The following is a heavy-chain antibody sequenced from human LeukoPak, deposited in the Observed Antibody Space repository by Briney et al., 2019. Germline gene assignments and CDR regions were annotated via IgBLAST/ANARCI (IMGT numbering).Heavy chain of an antibody. CDR3: ARAQMGYDLRHAFNI. J-gene: IGHJ3*02. CDR2: IYSSGST. D-gene: IGHD3-3*01. CDR1: GGFISSYY. V-gene: IGHV4-59*01. Sequence: SETLSLTCTVSGGFISSYYWTWIRQPPGKGLEWIGYIYSSGSTSYSPSLKSRVTISVDTSKNQFSLKLSSVTAADTAVYYCARAQMGYDLRHAFNIWGQGTMVTVSS.